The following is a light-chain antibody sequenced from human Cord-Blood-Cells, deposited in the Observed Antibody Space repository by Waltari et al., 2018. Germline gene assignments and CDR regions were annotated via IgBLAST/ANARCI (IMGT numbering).Light chain of an antibody. Sequence: IQMTHSPSSLSASVGDRVTITCRASQSISSYLNWYQQKPGKAPKLMIYAASSLQSGVPSRFSGSGSGTDFTLTISSLQPEDFATYYCQQSYSTPGTFGPGTKVDIK. CDR3: QQSYSTPGT. CDR1: QSISSY. V-gene: IGKV1-39*01. CDR2: AAS. J-gene: IGKJ3*01.